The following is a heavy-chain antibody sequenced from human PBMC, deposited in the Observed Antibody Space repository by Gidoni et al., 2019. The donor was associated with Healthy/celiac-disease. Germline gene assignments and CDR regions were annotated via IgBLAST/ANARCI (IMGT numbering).Heavy chain of an antibody. Sequence: QVQLVQSGAEVKKPGASVKVSCKASGYTFTSYYMHWVRQAPGQGLEWMGIINPSGGSTSYALKFQGRVTMTRDTSTSTVYMELSSLRSEDTAVYYCAREAEMATGDYWGQGTLVTVSS. CDR2: INPSGGST. V-gene: IGHV1-46*03. J-gene: IGHJ4*02. D-gene: IGHD5-12*01. CDR3: AREAEMATGDY. CDR1: GYTFTSYY.